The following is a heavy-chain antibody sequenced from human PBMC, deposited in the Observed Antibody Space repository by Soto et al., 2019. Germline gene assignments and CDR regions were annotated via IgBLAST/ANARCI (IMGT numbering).Heavy chain of an antibody. J-gene: IGHJ5*02. Sequence: PSETLSLTCAVSGGSISSGGYSWSWIRQPPGKGLEWIGYIYHSGSTYYNPSLKSRVTISVDRSKNQFSLKLSSVTAADTAVYYCARARYSSTDLNWFDPWGQGTLVTVS. CDR3: ARARYSSTDLNWFDP. D-gene: IGHD6-13*01. CDR2: IYHSGST. CDR1: GGSISSGGYS. V-gene: IGHV4-30-2*01.